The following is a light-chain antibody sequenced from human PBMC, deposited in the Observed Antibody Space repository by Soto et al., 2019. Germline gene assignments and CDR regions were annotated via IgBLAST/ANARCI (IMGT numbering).Light chain of an antibody. CDR3: LQYNNYPRT. Sequence: DIQMTQSPSTLSASVGDRVTITGRASQGIRSWLCWYQQKPGEAPKRLFYDASSLESGVPSRFSGSGSGTEFTLTISSLQPDDFATYYCLQYNNYPRTFGQGTKVDIK. CDR2: DAS. CDR1: QGIRSW. V-gene: IGKV1-5*01. J-gene: IGKJ1*01.